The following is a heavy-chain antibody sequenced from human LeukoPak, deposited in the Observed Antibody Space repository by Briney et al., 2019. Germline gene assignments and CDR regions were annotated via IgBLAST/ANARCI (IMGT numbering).Heavy chain of an antibody. J-gene: IGHJ4*02. D-gene: IGHD3-3*01. CDR3: ARDFWNEPSKYFDY. CDR2: IWYHGNDV. Sequence: TGGSLRLSCAASGFTFNNAWMSWVRQAPGKGLEWVALIWYHGNDVDYADSVKGRFTISRDNSKNTLYLQMNSVRAEDTAVYFCARDFWNEPSKYFDYWGQGTLVTVSS. V-gene: IGHV3-33*08. CDR1: GFTFNNAW.